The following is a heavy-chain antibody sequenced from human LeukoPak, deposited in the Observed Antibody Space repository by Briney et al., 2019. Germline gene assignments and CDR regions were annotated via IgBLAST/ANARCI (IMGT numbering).Heavy chain of an antibody. CDR3: ARDRSRTFTMIEPDAFDI. D-gene: IGHD3-22*01. CDR2: IIPIFGTA. V-gene: IGHV1-69*05. Sequence: SVKVSRKASGGTFISYAISWVRQAPGQGLEWMGGIIPIFGTANYAQKFQGRITITTDEPTSTAYMELSSLRSEDTAVYYCARDRSRTFTMIEPDAFDIWGQGTMVTVSS. CDR1: GGTFISYA. J-gene: IGHJ3*02.